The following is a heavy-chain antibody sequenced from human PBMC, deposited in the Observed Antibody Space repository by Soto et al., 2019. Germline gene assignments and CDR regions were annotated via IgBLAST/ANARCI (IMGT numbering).Heavy chain of an antibody. CDR2: INGDGSST. CDR1: GFTFSNYW. Sequence: EVQLVESGGGLVQPGGYLRLSCVASGFTFSNYWMHWVRLAPGKGLDWVSRINGDGSSTSYADSVKGRFTISRDSSTNTLYLQMNSLRVEDTAVYYCARAQWPHTFDYWGQGTLVTVSS. V-gene: IGHV3-74*01. CDR3: ARAQWPHTFDY. D-gene: IGHD6-19*01. J-gene: IGHJ4*02.